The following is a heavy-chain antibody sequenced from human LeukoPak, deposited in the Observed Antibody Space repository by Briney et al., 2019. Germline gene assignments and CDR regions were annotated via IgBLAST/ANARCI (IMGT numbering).Heavy chain of an antibody. CDR1: GFTFSSYA. J-gene: IGHJ4*02. D-gene: IGHD3-9*01. Sequence: GGSLRLSCAASGFTFSSYAMSWVRQAPGKGLEWVSAISGSGDSTFYADSVKGRFTISRDNSKNTLYLQMNSLRAEDTAVYYCAKGILTGYYPGFDYWGQGTLVTVSS. V-gene: IGHV3-23*01. CDR3: AKGILTGYYPGFDY. CDR2: ISGSGDST.